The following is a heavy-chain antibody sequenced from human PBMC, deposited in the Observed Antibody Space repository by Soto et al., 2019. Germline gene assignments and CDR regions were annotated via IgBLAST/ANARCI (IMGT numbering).Heavy chain of an antibody. Sequence: QVQLQESGPGLVKPSETLSLTCTVSGDSISSYYWSWIRQPPGKGLEYIGYIYYSGRTNYNPSLKSRVTISVDTSKNQFSLKLSSVTAADRAVYYCARVRMNYYYYGMDLWGQGTTVTVSS. V-gene: IGHV4-59*01. CDR1: GDSISSYY. D-gene: IGHD2-15*01. CDR2: IYYSGRT. CDR3: ARVRMNYYYYGMDL. J-gene: IGHJ6*02.